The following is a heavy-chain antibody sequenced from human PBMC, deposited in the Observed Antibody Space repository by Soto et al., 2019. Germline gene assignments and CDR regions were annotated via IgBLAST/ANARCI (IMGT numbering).Heavy chain of an antibody. CDR2: MNPNSGNT. Sequence: ASVKVSCKASGYTFTSYDINWVRQATGQGLEWMGWMNPNSGNTGYAQKFQGRVTMTRNTSISTAYMELSSLRSEDTAAYYCARAGFYYECWSGYKADAFDIWGQGIMVTVS. V-gene: IGHV1-8*01. CDR1: GYTFTSYD. CDR3: ARAGFYYECWSGYKADAFDI. D-gene: IGHD3-3*01. J-gene: IGHJ3*02.